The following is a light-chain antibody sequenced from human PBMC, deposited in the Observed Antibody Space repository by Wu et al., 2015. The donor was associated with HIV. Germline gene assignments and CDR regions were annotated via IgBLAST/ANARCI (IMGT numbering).Light chain of an antibody. CDR1: QSINSW. Sequence: DIQMTQSPSSLSAFVGDRVTITCRASQSINSWLAWYQQKPGKAPRLLIYKASNLESGVPSRFSGSGSGTQFTLTISSLQPDDFATYYCQQYNTAPWTFGQGTKVEMK. V-gene: IGKV1-5*03. CDR2: KAS. J-gene: IGKJ1*01. CDR3: QQYNTAPWT.